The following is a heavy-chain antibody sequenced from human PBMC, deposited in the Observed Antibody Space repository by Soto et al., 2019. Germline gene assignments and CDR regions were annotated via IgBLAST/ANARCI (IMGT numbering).Heavy chain of an antibody. D-gene: IGHD6-13*01. CDR2: ISYDGSNK. Sequence: QVQLVESGGGVVQPGRSLRLSCAASGFTFSSYAMHWVRQAPGKGLEWVAVISYDGSNKYYADSVKDRFTISRDNSKNTLYLQMNSLRAEDTAVYYCARDYGVAAAGGLFDYWGQGTLVTVSS. CDR3: ARDYGVAAAGGLFDY. V-gene: IGHV3-30-3*01. J-gene: IGHJ4*02. CDR1: GFTFSSYA.